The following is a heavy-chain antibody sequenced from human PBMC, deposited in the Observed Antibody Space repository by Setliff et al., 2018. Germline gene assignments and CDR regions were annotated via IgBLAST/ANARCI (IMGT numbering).Heavy chain of an antibody. CDR1: GGSISNYY. D-gene: IGHD1-26*01. CDR2: IYTSGST. CDR3: ARKGISALSGAFDM. V-gene: IGHV4-4*07. J-gene: IGHJ3*02. Sequence: SETLSLTCTVSGGSISNYYWSWIRQPAGKGPEWIGRIYTSGSTNYNPSLKSRVTMSVDTSKNQFSLKLSSVTAADTAVYYCARKGISALSGAFDMWGQGTMVTVS.